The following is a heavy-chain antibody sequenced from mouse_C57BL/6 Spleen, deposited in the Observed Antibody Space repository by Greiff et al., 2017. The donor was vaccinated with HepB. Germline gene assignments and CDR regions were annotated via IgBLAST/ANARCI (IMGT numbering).Heavy chain of an antibody. Sequence: EVQRVESGPGLVKPSQSLSLTCSVTGYSITSGYYWNWIRQFPGNKLEWMGYISYDGSNNYNPSLKNRISITRDTSKNQFFLKLNSVTTEDTATYYCARDLLRGDYFDYWGQGTTLTVSS. CDR3: ARDLLRGDYFDY. CDR1: GYSITSGYY. J-gene: IGHJ2*01. D-gene: IGHD1-1*01. CDR2: ISYDGSN. V-gene: IGHV3-6*01.